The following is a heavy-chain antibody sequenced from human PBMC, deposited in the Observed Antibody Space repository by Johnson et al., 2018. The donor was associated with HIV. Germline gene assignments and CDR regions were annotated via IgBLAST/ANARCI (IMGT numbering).Heavy chain of an antibody. CDR2: ISGSGTSP. CDR3: ARGRGLQFLEWPTGLWSAFDI. D-gene: IGHD3-3*01. Sequence: VQLVESGGGLVQPGGSLRLSCAASGFTFNNFAMSWVRQAPGKGLAWASGISGSGTSPDYADSVKGRFTISRDTAKNSLYLQMNTLSAEDTAVYYCARGRGLQFLEWPTGLWSAFDIWGQGTMVTVSS. CDR1: GFTFNNFA. V-gene: IGHV3-23*04. J-gene: IGHJ3*02.